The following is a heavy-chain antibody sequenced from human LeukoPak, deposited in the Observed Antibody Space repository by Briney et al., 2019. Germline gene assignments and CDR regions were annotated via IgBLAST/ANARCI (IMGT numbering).Heavy chain of an antibody. V-gene: IGHV4-59*01. J-gene: IGHJ4*02. D-gene: IGHD2-21*02. Sequence: SETLSLTCTVSGGSISSYYWSWIRQPPGKGLEWIGYIYYSGSTNYNPSLKSRVTISVDTSKNQFSLKLSSVTAADTAVYYCARYVVATAMFDYWGQGTLVTVSS. CDR1: GGSISSYY. CDR2: IYYSGST. CDR3: ARYVVATAMFDY.